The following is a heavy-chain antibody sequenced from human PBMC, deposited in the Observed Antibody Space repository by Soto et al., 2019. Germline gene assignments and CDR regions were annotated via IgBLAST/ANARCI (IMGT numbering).Heavy chain of an antibody. CDR3: AASIFYYGMDV. CDR2: IYPGDSDT. J-gene: IGHJ6*02. V-gene: IGHV5-51*01. CDR1: GYTFPNYW. Sequence: PGESLKISCKGSGYTFPNYWIGWVCEVPGTGPESVGIIYPGDSDTKYNPSFQGQVTISADKSITTTYLQWSSLKASDTSTYYCAASIFYYGMDVWGQGTTVTVSS.